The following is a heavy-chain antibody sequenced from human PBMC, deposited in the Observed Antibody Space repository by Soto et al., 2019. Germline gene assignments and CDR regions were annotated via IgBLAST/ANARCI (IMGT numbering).Heavy chain of an antibody. CDR2: INPNSGGT. CDR3: ARVPSFNPWTGWYDY. V-gene: IGHV1-2*04. J-gene: IGHJ4*02. Sequence: GGPLEVSRQASGYNFPRLYIHWVRQGPGQGLEWMGWINPNSGGTNYAQKFQGWVTMTRDTSISTAYMELSRLRSDDTAVYYCARVPSFNPWTGWYDYWGQGTLVTVSS. CDR1: GYNFPRLY. D-gene: IGHD6-19*01.